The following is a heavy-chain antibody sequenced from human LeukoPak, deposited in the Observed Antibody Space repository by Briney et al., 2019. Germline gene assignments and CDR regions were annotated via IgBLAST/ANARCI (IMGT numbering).Heavy chain of an antibody. V-gene: IGHV3-23*01. D-gene: IGHD4-17*01. J-gene: IGHJ4*02. Sequence: GGSLRLSCAASEFTFSNYAMSWFRQAPGKGLEWVLVISGSGGRTYYADSVKGRFTISRDNSKHTLFLQMNSLRVEDTAVYYCAKGAQDYGDSTTDYWGQGTLVTVSS. CDR2: ISGSGGRT. CDR3: AKGAQDYGDSTTDY. CDR1: EFTFSNYA.